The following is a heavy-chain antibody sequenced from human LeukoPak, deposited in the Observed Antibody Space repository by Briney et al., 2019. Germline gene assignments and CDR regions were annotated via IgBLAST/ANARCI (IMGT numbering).Heavy chain of an antibody. Sequence: ASVKVSCKASGYTFTVYYIHWLRQAPGQGLEWMGWIIPNSGGTNYAQKFQDRVTMTRDTAISTAYMELSSLTYDDTAVYYCAKDKHYGDYGRGWFDPWGQGTLVTVSS. V-gene: IGHV1-2*02. D-gene: IGHD4-17*01. CDR1: GYTFTVYY. J-gene: IGHJ5*02. CDR2: IIPNSGGT. CDR3: AKDKHYGDYGRGWFDP.